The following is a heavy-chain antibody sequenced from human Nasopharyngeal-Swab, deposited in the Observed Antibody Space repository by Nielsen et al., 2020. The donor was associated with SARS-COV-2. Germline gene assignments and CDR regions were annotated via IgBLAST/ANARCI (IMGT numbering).Heavy chain of an antibody. CDR2: IYSGGST. J-gene: IGHJ6*02. D-gene: IGHD6-6*01. V-gene: IGHV3-53*04. Sequence: GKSLKISCAASGFTISSNYMSWVRQAPGKRLEWVSVIYSGGSTFYADSVEGRFTISRHNSKNTLYLQMNSLRPEDTAIYYCARDLSLYSSSPSNGMDVWGQGTTVTVSS. CDR1: GFTISSNY. CDR3: ARDLSLYSSSPSNGMDV.